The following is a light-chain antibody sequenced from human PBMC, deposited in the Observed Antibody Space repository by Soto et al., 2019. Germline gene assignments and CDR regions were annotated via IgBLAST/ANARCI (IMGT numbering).Light chain of an antibody. V-gene: IGKV3-15*01. CDR1: QSVSSN. J-gene: IGKJ1*01. CDR2: GAS. Sequence: EIVITQSPATLSVSPGERATLSCRASQSVSSNLAWYQQKPGQAPRLLIYGASTRATGIPARFSGSGSGTEFTLTITRLEPEDFAVYYCQQFGGSSRTFGQGTKVDIK. CDR3: QQFGGSSRT.